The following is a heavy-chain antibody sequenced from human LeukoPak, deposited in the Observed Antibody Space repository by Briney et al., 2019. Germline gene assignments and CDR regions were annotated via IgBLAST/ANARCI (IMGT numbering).Heavy chain of an antibody. D-gene: IGHD3-3*01. Sequence: GRSLRLSCAASGFTFSSYAMSWVRQAPGKGLEWVSAISGSGGSTYYADSVKGRFTISTDNSRNTVSLEMNSLRAEDTALYYCAQGYDFWSSSEYFQHWGQGTLVTVSS. J-gene: IGHJ1*01. CDR2: ISGSGGST. V-gene: IGHV3-23*01. CDR1: GFTFSSYA. CDR3: AQGYDFWSSSEYFQH.